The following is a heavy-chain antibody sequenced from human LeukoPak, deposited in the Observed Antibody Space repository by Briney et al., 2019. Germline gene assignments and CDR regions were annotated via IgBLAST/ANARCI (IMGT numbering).Heavy chain of an antibody. Sequence: GGSLRLSCAASGFTFSTYWMHWVRQAPGKGLVWVSRIDDDGSSTTYADSVKGRFTISRDNAKNTLYLQMNSLRVEDTAVYYCSGSTAIYWFDPWGQGTLVTVSS. J-gene: IGHJ5*02. CDR3: SGSTAIYWFDP. D-gene: IGHD2-21*02. CDR1: GFTFSTYW. V-gene: IGHV3-74*01. CDR2: IDDDGSST.